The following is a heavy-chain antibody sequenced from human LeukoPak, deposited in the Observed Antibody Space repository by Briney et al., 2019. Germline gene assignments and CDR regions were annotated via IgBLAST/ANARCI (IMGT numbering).Heavy chain of an antibody. J-gene: IGHJ4*02. D-gene: IGHD3-3*01. CDR3: ASGQFRSAYYYDY. V-gene: IGHV3-74*01. Sequence: PGGSLRLSCAASGFTFSNFWMHWVRQAPGKGLVWVSRINSDGSSPSYADSVKGRFTISRNNAENTLYLQMNSLRAEDTAVYFCASGQFRSAYYYDYWGQGTLVTVSS. CDR2: INSDGSSP. CDR1: GFTFSNFW.